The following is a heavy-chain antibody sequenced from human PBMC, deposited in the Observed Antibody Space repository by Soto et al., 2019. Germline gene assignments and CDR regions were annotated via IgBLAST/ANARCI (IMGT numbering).Heavy chain of an antibody. CDR3: AKDIKRGVYYVDS. CDR2: ISSSGRTI. D-gene: IGHD3-10*01. V-gene: IGHV3-48*01. CDR1: GFIFSSYS. Sequence: GGSLRLSCAASGFIFSSYSMNWVRQAPGKGLEWVSYISSSGRTIYYADSVKGRFTISRDNSKNTLYLQMNSLRVEDTAVYYCAKDIKRGVYYVDSWGQRTLVTVSS. J-gene: IGHJ4*02.